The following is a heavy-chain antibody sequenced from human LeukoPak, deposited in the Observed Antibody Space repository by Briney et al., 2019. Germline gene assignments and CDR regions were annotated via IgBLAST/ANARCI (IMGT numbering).Heavy chain of an antibody. CDR1: GFTFSTYS. CDR2: ISSSGSYI. D-gene: IGHD6-13*01. J-gene: IGHJ4*02. CDR3: ARDPQQHLGAIDY. Sequence: GGSLRLSCAASGFTFSTYSMNWVRQAPGKGLEWVSSISSSGSYIYQADSVKGRFTISRDNAKNSLYLQMNSLRAEDTAVYYCARDPQQHLGAIDYWGQGTLVTVSS. V-gene: IGHV3-21*01.